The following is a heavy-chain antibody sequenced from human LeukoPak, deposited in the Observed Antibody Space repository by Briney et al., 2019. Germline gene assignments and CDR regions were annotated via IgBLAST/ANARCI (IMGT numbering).Heavy chain of an antibody. CDR2: ISWNSGSI. CDR1: GFTFVDYA. V-gene: IGHV3-9*01. D-gene: IGHD4-23*01. CDR3: AKDYYGGPYYYYGMDV. J-gene: IGHJ6*02. Sequence: GGSLRLSGAASGFTFVDYAMHWVRQAPGKGLEWVSGISWNSGSIGYADSVKGRFTISRDNAKNSLYLQMNSLRAEDTALYYCAKDYYGGPYYYYGMDVWGQGTTVTVSS.